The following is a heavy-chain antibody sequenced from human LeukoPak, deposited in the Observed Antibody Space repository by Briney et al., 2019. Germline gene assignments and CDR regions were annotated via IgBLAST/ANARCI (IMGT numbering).Heavy chain of an antibody. J-gene: IGHJ4*02. CDR2: INPDESHT. CDR1: GFSFSTSW. V-gene: IGHV3-7*01. D-gene: IGHD5-12*01. CDR3: ARDRAYDAFDC. Sequence: PGGSLRLSCAASGFSFSTSWMAWVRQAPGKGLQWVGNINPDESHTDYIDSVKGRFTMSRDNAENSLFLQVHSLRDEDTAVYYCARDRAYDAFDCWGRGTLVTVSS.